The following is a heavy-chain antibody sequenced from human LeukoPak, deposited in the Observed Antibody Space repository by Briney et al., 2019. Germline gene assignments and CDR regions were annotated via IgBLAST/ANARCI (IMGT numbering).Heavy chain of an antibody. CDR3: ARDQVAAATDY. J-gene: IGHJ4*02. V-gene: IGHV3-7*01. CDR1: GFTFSSYW. D-gene: IGHD6-13*01. Sequence: GGSLRLSCAASGFTFSSYWMSWVRQAPGKGLEWVANIKQDGSEKYYVDSVKGRFTISRDNAKNSLYLQMNSLRAEDTAVYYCARDQVAAATDYWGQGTLVTVST. CDR2: IKQDGSEK.